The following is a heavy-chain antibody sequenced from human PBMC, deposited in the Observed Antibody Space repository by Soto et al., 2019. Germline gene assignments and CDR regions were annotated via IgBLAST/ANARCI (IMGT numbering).Heavy chain of an antibody. V-gene: IGHV3-33*01. J-gene: IGHJ6*02. CDR3: ARDGQQLAPYAMDV. CDR1: GFTFGNNA. CDR2: IWFDANNK. Sequence: QVQLVESGGNMVQPGRSLRLSCAASGFTFGNNAMYWVRHAAGKGLEWVAQIWFDANNKYYTDSVKGRFTISRDNLKNTVYLQMDSLRADDTAVYYCARDGQQLAPYAMDVWGQGTTVIVSS. D-gene: IGHD6-13*01.